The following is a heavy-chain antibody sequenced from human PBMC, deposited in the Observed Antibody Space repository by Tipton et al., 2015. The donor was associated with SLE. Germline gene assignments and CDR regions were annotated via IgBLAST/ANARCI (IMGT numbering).Heavy chain of an antibody. D-gene: IGHD6-19*01. J-gene: IGHJ3*02. Sequence: LRLSCTVSGGSINAYYWTWIRQPPGKGLEYIGYVYPSGGSDYNPSLSGRVTISFDTSKNQFSLRLTSATAADTAVYYCAREEGQWDAFDIWGQGTMVTVSS. CDR1: GGSINAYY. CDR2: VYPSGGS. V-gene: IGHV4-59*01. CDR3: AREEGQWDAFDI.